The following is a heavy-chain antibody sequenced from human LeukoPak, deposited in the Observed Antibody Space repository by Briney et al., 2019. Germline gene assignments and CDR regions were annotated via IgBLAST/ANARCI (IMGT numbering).Heavy chain of an antibody. CDR1: GCTFSSHS. Sequence: GGSLRLSCAASGCTFSSHSMNWVRQAPGKGLEWVSSISSSRSYIYYAGSVNGRFTISRDNAKNSLYLQMNSLRAEDTAVYYCASFYGDYVFDYWGQGTLVSVSS. D-gene: IGHD4-17*01. J-gene: IGHJ4*02. V-gene: IGHV3-21*01. CDR3: ASFYGDYVFDY. CDR2: ISSSRSYI.